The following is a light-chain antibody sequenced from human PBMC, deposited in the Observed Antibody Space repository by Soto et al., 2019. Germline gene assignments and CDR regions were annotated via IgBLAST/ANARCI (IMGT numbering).Light chain of an antibody. V-gene: IGKV3-11*01. Sequence: EIVLTQSPATLSLSPGEIATLSCRASQSVSSYLAWYQQKPGQAPRLLIYDASNRATGIPARFSASGSGTDFTLPISSLEPEDFAVYYCQQRSSWPPITFGQGTRLEIK. CDR2: DAS. J-gene: IGKJ5*01. CDR3: QQRSSWPPIT. CDR1: QSVSSY.